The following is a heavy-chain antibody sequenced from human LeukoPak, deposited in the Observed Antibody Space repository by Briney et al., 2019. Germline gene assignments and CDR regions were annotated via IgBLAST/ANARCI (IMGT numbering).Heavy chain of an antibody. J-gene: IGHJ5*02. V-gene: IGHV3-48*03. Sequence: PGGSLRLSCAASGFTFSNHEMNWVRQAPEKGLEWVSYISGSGSTIYYADSVKGRFTISRDNAKNSLYLQMNSLRAEDTAVYYCARDLPGGSSWYQDWFDPWGQGTLVTVSS. CDR2: ISGSGSTI. D-gene: IGHD6-13*01. CDR1: GFTFSNHE. CDR3: ARDLPGGSSWYQDWFDP.